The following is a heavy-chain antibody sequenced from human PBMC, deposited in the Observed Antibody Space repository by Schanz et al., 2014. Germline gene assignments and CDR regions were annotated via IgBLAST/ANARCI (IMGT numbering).Heavy chain of an antibody. CDR2: INSVGSNT. CDR1: GFTFSSHW. J-gene: IGHJ3*02. D-gene: IGHD2-21*01. CDR3: ATRMKLGGCGGEGHDYLDI. Sequence: EVQLVQSGGGLVQPGGSLRLSCAASGFTFSSHWMHWVRQDPGKGLVWLARINSVGSNTDYADSVTGRFAISRDNAKNTLYLQKNTLRAEDTAVYYCATRMKLGGCGGEGHDYLDIWGRGTMVTVSS. V-gene: IGHV3-74*01.